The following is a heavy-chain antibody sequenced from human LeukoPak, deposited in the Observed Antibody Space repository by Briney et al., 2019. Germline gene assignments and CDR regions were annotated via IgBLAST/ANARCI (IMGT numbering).Heavy chain of an antibody. J-gene: IGHJ6*04. V-gene: IGHV3-48*01. CDR3: ARVGITADV. CDR2: TSSSSSTI. Sequence: GGSLRLSCAASGFTFSSYSMNWVRQAPGKGLEGVSYTSSSSSTIYYAASVKGRFTISRDNAKNSLYLQMNSLRAEDTAVYYCARVGITADVWGKGTTVTVSS. CDR1: GFTFSSYS. D-gene: IGHD3-10*01.